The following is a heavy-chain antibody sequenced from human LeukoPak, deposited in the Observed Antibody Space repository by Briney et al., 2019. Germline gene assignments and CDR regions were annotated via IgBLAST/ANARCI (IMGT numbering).Heavy chain of an antibody. CDR1: GGSISSYY. CDR2: IYYSGST. CDR3: ARRRGSRIKIAAGAYYFDY. D-gene: IGHD6-13*01. V-gene: IGHV4-59*12. J-gene: IGHJ4*02. Sequence: SETLSLTCTVSGGSISSYYWSWIRQPPGKGLEWIGYIYYSGSTNYNPSLKSRVTISVDTSKNQFSLKLSSVTAADTAVYYCARRRGSRIKIAAGAYYFDYWGQGTLVTVSS.